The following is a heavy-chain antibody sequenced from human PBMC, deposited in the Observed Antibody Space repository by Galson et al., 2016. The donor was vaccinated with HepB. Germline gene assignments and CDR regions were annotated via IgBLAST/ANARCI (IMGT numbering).Heavy chain of an antibody. Sequence: SVKLSCAASGLTFTTSWMSWVRQAPGKGREWVGRIKSKTDGGTTDYAAPVKGRLTSSRDDSKNTLYLQMNSLKIEDTAVYYCTTFSTKGVHVWGKGTTVTVSS. CDR1: GLTFTTSW. CDR3: TTFSTKGVHV. CDR2: IKSKTDGGTT. V-gene: IGHV3-15*01. J-gene: IGHJ6*04. D-gene: IGHD2-2*01.